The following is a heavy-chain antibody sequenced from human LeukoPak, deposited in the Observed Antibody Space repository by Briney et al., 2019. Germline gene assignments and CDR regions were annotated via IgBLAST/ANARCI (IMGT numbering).Heavy chain of an antibody. D-gene: IGHD6-19*01. CDR3: ARDGRAVAFDY. CDR1: GFTFSSYS. CDR2: ISSSSSYI. V-gene: IGHV3-21*01. J-gene: IGHJ4*02. Sequence: GGSLRLSCAASGFTFSSYSMNWDRQAPGKGLEWVSSISSSSSYIYYADSVKGRFTISRDNAKNSLYLQMNSLRAEDTAVYYCARDGRAVAFDYWGQGTLVTVSS.